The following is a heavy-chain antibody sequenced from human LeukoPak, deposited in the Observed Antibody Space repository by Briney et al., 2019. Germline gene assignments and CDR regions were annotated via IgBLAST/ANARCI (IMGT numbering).Heavy chain of an antibody. CDR2: ISSSDSTI. D-gene: IGHD5-12*01. CDR3: ARGGRDGYDFDY. CDR1: GFTFSSYE. Sequence: GGSLRLSCAASGFTFSSYEMNWVRQAPGKGLEWVSYISSSDSTIYYADSVKGRFTISRDNAMNSLYLQMNSPRAEDTAVYYCARGGRDGYDFDYWGQGTLVTVSS. J-gene: IGHJ4*02. V-gene: IGHV3-48*03.